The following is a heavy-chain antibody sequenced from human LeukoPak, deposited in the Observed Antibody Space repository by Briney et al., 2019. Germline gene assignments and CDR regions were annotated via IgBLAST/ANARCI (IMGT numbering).Heavy chain of an antibody. V-gene: IGHV3-9*01. D-gene: IGHD6-19*01. Sequence: GRSLRLSCAASGFTFDDYAMHWVRQAPGKGLEWVSGISWNSGTIGYADSVKGRFTISRDNAKNSLYLQMNSLRAEDTALYYCAKDQNAIAVAFDYWGQGTPVTVSS. CDR1: GFTFDDYA. J-gene: IGHJ4*02. CDR3: AKDQNAIAVAFDY. CDR2: ISWNSGTI.